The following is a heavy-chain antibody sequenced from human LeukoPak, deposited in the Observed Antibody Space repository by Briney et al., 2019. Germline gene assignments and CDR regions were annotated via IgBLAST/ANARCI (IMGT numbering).Heavy chain of an antibody. Sequence: AGSLRLSCAASGRTFSNYDMTWVRQAPGKGLEWVSSISATTIYRFSAGSVRGRFTISRDNVETSLYLQMNDLRREDTAVYYCARIGLGRDAYNSFDYWGQGTLVIVSS. CDR2: ISATTIYR. CDR1: GRTFSNYD. J-gene: IGHJ4*02. CDR3: ARIGLGRDAYNSFDY. D-gene: IGHD5-24*01. V-gene: IGHV3-21*01.